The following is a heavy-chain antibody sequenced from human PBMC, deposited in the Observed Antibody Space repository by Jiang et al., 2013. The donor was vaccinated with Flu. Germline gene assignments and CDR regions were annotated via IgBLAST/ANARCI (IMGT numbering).Heavy chain of an antibody. CDR1: GGSAAHYY. D-gene: IGHD3-22*01. Sequence: ETLSLTCTISGGSAAHYYWSWIRQSPGKGLEWIAFAYAGWGSKSDPKYNPSLKGRVTMSTDMSRDQLSLKLTSVTAADTALYFCARGYSYDLDGNYGGFDYWGQGTQVTVSS. CDR2: AYAGWGSKSDP. V-gene: IGHV4-59*02. J-gene: IGHJ4*02. CDR3: ARGYSYDLDGNYGGFDY.